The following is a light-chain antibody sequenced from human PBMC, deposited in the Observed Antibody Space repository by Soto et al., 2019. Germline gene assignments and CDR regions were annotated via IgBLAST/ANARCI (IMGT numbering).Light chain of an antibody. Sequence: DIQMTQSPSSLSASVGDRVTITCRSSQSINNYLNWYQQRPGKAPKVIIYDASSLQSGVPSRFSGSGSGTDFTLTISNLQPEDFVTYYCQQGFSAPPWTFGQGTKVEI. V-gene: IGKV1-39*01. CDR1: QSINNY. J-gene: IGKJ1*01. CDR2: DAS. CDR3: QQGFSAPPWT.